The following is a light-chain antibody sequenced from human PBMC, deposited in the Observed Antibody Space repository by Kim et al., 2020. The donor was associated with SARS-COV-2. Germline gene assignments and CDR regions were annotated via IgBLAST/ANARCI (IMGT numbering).Light chain of an antibody. V-gene: IGKV3-20*01. J-gene: IGKJ4*01. CDR3: QQYGSSPLT. CDR1: QSLSSNY. CDR2: GAS. Sequence: EIVLTQSPATLSLSPGERATLSCRASQSLSSNYLAWYQQKPGQAPRLLIYGASSRATGIPDRFSGSGSGTDFTLTISRLEPEDFVVYYCQQYGSSPLTFGGGTKVDIK.